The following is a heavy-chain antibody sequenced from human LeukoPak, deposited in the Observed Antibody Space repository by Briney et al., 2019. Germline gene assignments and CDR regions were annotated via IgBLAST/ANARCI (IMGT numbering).Heavy chain of an antibody. CDR1: GYSISSGYY. CDR2: IYHSGST. Sequence: SETLSLTCAVSGYSISSGYYWGWIRQPPGKGLEWIGSIYHSGSTYYSPSLKSRVIISVDTSKNQFSLRLSSVTAADAAVYYCARVVSALYVDMWGQGTMVTVSS. V-gene: IGHV4-38-2*01. CDR3: ARVVSALYVDM. D-gene: IGHD3-16*01. J-gene: IGHJ3*02.